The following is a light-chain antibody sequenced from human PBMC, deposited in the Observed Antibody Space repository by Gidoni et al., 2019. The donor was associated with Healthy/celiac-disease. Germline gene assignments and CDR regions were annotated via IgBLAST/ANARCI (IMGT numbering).Light chain of an antibody. J-gene: IGKJ3*01. V-gene: IGKV3-15*01. Sequence: GERATLSCRASQSVSSNLAWYQQKPGQAPRLLIYGASTRATGIPARFSGSGSGTEFTLTISSLQSEDFAVYYCQQYNNWPLSAFGPGTKVDIK. CDR2: GAS. CDR3: QQYNNWPLSA. CDR1: QSVSSN.